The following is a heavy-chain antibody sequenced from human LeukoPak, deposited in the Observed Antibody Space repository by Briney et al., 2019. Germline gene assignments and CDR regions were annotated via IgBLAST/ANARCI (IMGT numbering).Heavy chain of an antibody. CDR1: GDSISSYY. CDR3: ASRSGYYNFDY. J-gene: IGHJ4*02. CDR2: IFTSGST. V-gene: IGHV4-4*07. D-gene: IGHD3-22*01. Sequence: SETLSLTCTVSGDSISSYYWGWIRQPAGKGLEWIGRIFTSGSTNYNRSLESRVTISVDTSKNQFSLKLSSVTAADTAVYYCASRSGYYNFDYWGQGTLVTVSS.